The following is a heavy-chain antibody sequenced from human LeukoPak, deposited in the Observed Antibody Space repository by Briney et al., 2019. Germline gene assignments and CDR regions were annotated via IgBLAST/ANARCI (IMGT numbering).Heavy chain of an antibody. J-gene: IGHJ5*02. CDR1: GGSFSGYY. CDR3: ARVGDGDHGLDP. V-gene: IGHV4-34*01. Sequence: SETLSLTCAVYGGSFSGYYWSWIRQPPGKGLEWIGEINHSGSTNYNPSLKSRVTISVDTSKNQFSLKLSSVTAADTAVYYCARVGDGDHGLDPWGQGTLVTVSS. D-gene: IGHD4-17*01. CDR2: INHSGST.